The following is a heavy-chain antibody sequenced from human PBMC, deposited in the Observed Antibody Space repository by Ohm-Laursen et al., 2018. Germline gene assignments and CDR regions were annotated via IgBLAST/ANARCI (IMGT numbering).Heavy chain of an antibody. CDR2: IYHSGST. V-gene: IGHV4-38-2*01. J-gene: IGHJ5*02. CDR3: ARGLWWFDP. CDR1: GYSISSGYF. Sequence: GTLSLTCAVSGYSISSGYFWGWIRQPPGKGLEWIGTIYHSGSTSYNPSLKSRVTISVDTSKNQFSLKLSSVTAADTALYYCARGLWWFDPWGQGTLVTVSS.